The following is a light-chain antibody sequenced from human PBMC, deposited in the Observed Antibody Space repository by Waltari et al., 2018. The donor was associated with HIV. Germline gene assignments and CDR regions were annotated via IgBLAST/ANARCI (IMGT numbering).Light chain of an antibody. V-gene: IGKV3-11*01. CDR3: QQRSRWPPAYT. J-gene: IGKJ2*01. CDR2: DAS. Sequence: EIVLTHSPATLSSSPGERATLSCRARQIVSIYLAWYQQKPVKPPRLLIYDASNRATAIPARFSGSGSGTDFTLTISSLEPEDFAVYYCQQRSRWPPAYTFGQGTKLEIK. CDR1: QIVSIY.